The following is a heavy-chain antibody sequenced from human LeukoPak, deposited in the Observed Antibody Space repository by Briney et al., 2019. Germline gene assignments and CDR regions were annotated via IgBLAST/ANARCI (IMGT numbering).Heavy chain of an antibody. CDR1: GFTFSTYG. CDR3: AREGPYYYGSGSYYAFDY. D-gene: IGHD3-10*01. V-gene: IGHV3-30*03. Sequence: PGGSLRLSCAASGFTFSTYGMHWVRQAPGKGLEWVAVISYDGSNKYYADSVKGRFTISRDNSKNTLYLQMNSLRAEDTAVYYCAREGPYYYGSGSYYAFDYWGQGTLVTVSS. CDR2: ISYDGSNK. J-gene: IGHJ4*02.